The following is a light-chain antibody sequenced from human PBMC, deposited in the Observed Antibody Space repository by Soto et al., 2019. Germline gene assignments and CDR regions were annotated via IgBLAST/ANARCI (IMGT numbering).Light chain of an antibody. V-gene: IGLV2-11*01. Sequence: QSALTQPRSVSGSPGQSVTISCTGTSSDVGIYNYVSWYQHHPGKAPKLMIYDVSKRPSGVPDRFSGSKSGNTASLTISGLQAEDEADYYCCSYAGSYTFVVFGGGTKVTVL. CDR3: CSYAGSYTFVV. CDR1: SSDVGIYNY. CDR2: DVS. J-gene: IGLJ3*02.